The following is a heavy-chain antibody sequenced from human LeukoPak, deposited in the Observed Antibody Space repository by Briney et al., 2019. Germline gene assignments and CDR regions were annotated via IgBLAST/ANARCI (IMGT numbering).Heavy chain of an antibody. Sequence: GGSLSLSCAASGFTISDYYMGWLRQAPGKGLEWLSYISGGSNSINYADSVKGRFTVSRDNTKNSLYLQMNSLRAEDTAVYYCATGSQIREADYWGQGTLVTVSS. CDR3: ATGSQIREADY. J-gene: IGHJ4*02. D-gene: IGHD3-10*01. CDR2: ISGGSNSI. V-gene: IGHV3-11*01. CDR1: GFTISDYY.